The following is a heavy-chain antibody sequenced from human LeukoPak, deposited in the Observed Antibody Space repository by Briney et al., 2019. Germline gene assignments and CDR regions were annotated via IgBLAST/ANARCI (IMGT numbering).Heavy chain of an antibody. J-gene: IGHJ3*02. V-gene: IGHV3-33*01. CDR3: ARGDSSSWSAAFDI. CDR1: GFTFSSYG. CDR2: IWYDGSNK. D-gene: IGHD6-13*01. Sequence: GGSLRLSCAASGFTFSSYGMHWVRQAPGKGLEWVAVIWYDGSNKYYADSVKGRFTISRDNSKNTLSLQMNSLRAEDTAVYYCARGDSSSWSAAFDIWGQGTMVTVSS.